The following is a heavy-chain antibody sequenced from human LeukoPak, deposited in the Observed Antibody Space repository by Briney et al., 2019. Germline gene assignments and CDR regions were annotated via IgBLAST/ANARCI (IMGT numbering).Heavy chain of an antibody. CDR2: ISDSGGAI. D-gene: IGHD3-3*02. V-gene: IGHV3-23*01. Sequence: GGSLRLSCAASGFTFSTYALNWVRQAPGKGLESVSAISDSGGAIYYADSVKGRFTMSRDNSKNSLFLQMNGLRAEDTAVYYCARIGSAAFTDYWGQGTLVTVSS. CDR3: ARIGSAAFTDY. CDR1: GFTFSTYA. J-gene: IGHJ4*02.